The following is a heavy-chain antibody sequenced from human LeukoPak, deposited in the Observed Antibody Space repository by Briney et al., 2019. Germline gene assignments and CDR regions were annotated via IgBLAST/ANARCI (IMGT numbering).Heavy chain of an antibody. J-gene: IGHJ5*02. CDR3: ARGQVRRNWFDP. CDR1: GGSFSGYY. CDR2: INHSGST. Sequence: SETLSLTCAVYGGSFSGYYWSWIRQPPGKGLEWIGEINHSGSTNYNPSLKSRVTISVDTSKNQFSLKLSSVTAADTAVYYCARGQVRRNWFDPWGQGTLVTVPS. V-gene: IGHV4-34*01.